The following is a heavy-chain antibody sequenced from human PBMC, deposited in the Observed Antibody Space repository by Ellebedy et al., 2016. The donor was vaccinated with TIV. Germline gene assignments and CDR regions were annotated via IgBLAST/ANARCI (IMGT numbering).Heavy chain of an antibody. D-gene: IGHD5-24*01. Sequence: GESLKISCAASGFTFRNNSMNLVRQAPGKGLEWISYISSSGTTIYYADSVKGRFTISRDNAKISLYLQMNSLTAEDTAVYYCANGAYDIWGQGTMVTVSS. CDR3: ANGAYDI. CDR1: GFTFRNNS. J-gene: IGHJ3*02. CDR2: ISSSGTTI. V-gene: IGHV3-48*04.